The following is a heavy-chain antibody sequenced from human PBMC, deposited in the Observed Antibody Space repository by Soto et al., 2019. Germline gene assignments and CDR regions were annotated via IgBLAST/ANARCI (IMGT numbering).Heavy chain of an antibody. CDR1: GFTFSSYA. V-gene: IGHV3-23*01. CDR3: AKDLGLLGFGWHSYYMDV. J-gene: IGHJ6*03. D-gene: IGHD3-9*01. CDR2: ISGSGGST. Sequence: EVQLLESGGGLVQPGGSLRLSCAASGFTFSSYAMSWVRQAPGKGLEWVSAISGSGGSTYYADSVKGRFTISRDNSKNTLYLQMNSLRAEDTAVYYCAKDLGLLGFGWHSYYMDVWGKGTTVTVSS.